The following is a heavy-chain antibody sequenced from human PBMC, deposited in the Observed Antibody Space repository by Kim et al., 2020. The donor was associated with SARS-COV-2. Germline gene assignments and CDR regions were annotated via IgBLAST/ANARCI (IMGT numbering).Heavy chain of an antibody. V-gene: IGHV4-39*07. J-gene: IGHJ4*02. CDR3: ARDRDILTGSPFDY. CDR1: GGSISSSSYY. Sequence: SETLSLTCTVSGGSISSSSYYWGWIRQPPGKGLEWIGNIYYSGTTYYNPSLKSRVTISVDTSKNQFSLKLNSVTAADTAVYYCARDRDILTGSPFDYWGQGTLVTVSS. D-gene: IGHD3-9*01. CDR2: IYYSGTT.